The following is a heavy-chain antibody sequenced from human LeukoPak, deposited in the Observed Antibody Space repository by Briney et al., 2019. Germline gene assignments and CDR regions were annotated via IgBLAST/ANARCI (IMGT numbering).Heavy chain of an antibody. CDR2: INTNTGNP. CDR3: ARVRSWGYYYYGMDV. Sequence: ASVKVSCKASGYAFTSYAMNWVRQAPGQGLEWMGWINTNTGNPTYAQGFTGRFVFSLDTSVSTAYLQISSLKAEDTAVYYCARVRSWGYYYYGMDVWGQGTTVTVSS. V-gene: IGHV7-4-1*02. D-gene: IGHD3-16*01. CDR1: GYAFTSYA. J-gene: IGHJ6*02.